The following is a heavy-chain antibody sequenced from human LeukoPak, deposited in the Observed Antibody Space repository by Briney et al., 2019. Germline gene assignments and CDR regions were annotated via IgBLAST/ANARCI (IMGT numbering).Heavy chain of an antibody. J-gene: IGHJ6*01. V-gene: IGHV3-30-3*01. D-gene: IGHD3-22*01. CDR3: ARGAGYYASSAYWI. CDR2: ISYDGCNK. Sequence: PGGSLRLSCAASGFTFTSYAMHWVRQVPGKGLEWVSGISYDGCNKYYADSVKGRFTISRDDSTNTLYLQIKSVGAEDTGVYYSARGAGYYASSAYWIWGPGTTVTVSS. CDR1: GFTFTSYA.